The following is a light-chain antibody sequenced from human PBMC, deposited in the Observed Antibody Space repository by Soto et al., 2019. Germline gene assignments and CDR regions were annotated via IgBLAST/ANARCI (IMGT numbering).Light chain of an antibody. V-gene: IGLV2-23*01. J-gene: IGLJ2*01. CDR1: SSDVGSYNL. Sequence: QSVLTQPASVSGSPGQSITISCTGTSSDVGSYNLVSWYQQHPGKAPKLIIYEGSKRPSGVSNRFSGSKSGNTASLTISGLQPEDEADYYCCSYTGPSSVLIGGGTKLTVL. CDR2: EGS. CDR3: CSYTGPSSVL.